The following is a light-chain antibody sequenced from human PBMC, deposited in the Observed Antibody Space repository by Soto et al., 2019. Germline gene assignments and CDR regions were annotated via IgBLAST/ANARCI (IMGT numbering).Light chain of an antibody. CDR1: QSVSSTY. CDR2: GAS. V-gene: IGKV3-20*01. Sequence: IVLTQSPGTLSLSPGERATLSCRASQSVSSTYIAWYQQNPGQAPRLLIYGASSRATGLPDRFSGSGSGTDFTLTISSLEPEDFAVYFCQQYGRSPPFTFGQGTKVEIK. J-gene: IGKJ2*01. CDR3: QQYGRSPPFT.